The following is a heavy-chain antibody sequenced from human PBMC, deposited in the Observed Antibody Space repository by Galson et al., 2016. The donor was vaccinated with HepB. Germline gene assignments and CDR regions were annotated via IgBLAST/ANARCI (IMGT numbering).Heavy chain of an antibody. Sequence: SLRLSCAGFGFNFGDYAVSWFRQAPGKGLEWVAFIRTKDYSGTTDYAASVSGRFTISRDDSTNIAYLQMDSLINEDTAVYYCTRDALRNAEQDIW. CDR2: IRTKDYSGTT. J-gene: IGHJ3*02. D-gene: IGHD1-14*01. V-gene: IGHV3-49*03. CDR1: GFNFGDYA. CDR3: TRDALRNAEQDI.